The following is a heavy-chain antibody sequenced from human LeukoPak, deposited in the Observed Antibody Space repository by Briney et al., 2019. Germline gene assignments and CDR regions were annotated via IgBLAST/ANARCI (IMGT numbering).Heavy chain of an antibody. J-gene: IGHJ3*02. V-gene: IGHV4-34*01. CDR1: GGSFSGYY. CDR2: INHSGST. Sequence: SETLSLTCAVYGGSFSGYYWSWIRQPPGKGLEWIGEINHSGSTNYNPSLKSRVTISVDTSKNQFSLKLSSVTAADTAVYYCARRVTTAAFDIWGHGTMVTVSS. CDR3: ARRVTTAAFDI. D-gene: IGHD4-17*01.